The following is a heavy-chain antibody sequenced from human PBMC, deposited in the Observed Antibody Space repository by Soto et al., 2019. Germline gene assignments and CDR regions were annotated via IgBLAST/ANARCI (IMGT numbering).Heavy chain of an antibody. D-gene: IGHD3-10*01. V-gene: IGHV1-8*01. J-gene: IGHJ5*02. CDR1: GYTFTSYD. Sequence: ASVKVSCKASGYTFTSYDINWVRQATGQGLEWMGWMNPNSGNTGYAQKFQGRVTMTRNTSISTAYMELSSLRSEDTAVCHCARVSTPYGSGSINCFDPWGQGTQVTVSS. CDR3: ARVSTPYGSGSINCFDP. CDR2: MNPNSGNT.